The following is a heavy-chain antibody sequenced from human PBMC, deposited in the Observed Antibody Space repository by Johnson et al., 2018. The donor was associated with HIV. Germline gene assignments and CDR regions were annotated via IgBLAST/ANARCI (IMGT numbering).Heavy chain of an antibody. V-gene: IGHV3-30-3*01. CDR1: GFIFSTYA. D-gene: IGHD5-12*01. CDR2: ISYDGSNK. Sequence: QVQLVESGGGVVQPGRSLRLSCAASGFIFSTYAMHWVRQAPGKGLEWVAVISYDGSNKYDADSVKGRFTISRDNSKNTLYLQMNSLRPEDTAVYYCARSVDRGRAAGAFDIWGPGTKVSVSS. CDR3: ARSVDRGRAAGAFDI. J-gene: IGHJ3*02.